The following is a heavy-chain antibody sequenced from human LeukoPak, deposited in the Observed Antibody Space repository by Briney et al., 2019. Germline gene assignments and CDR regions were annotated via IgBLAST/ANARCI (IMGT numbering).Heavy chain of an antibody. CDR3: AKASFYGTDVFDM. J-gene: IGHJ3*02. CDR1: GFTVSSYA. CDR2: IKGSGGST. Sequence: PRGSLRLSCAASGFTVSSYAVTSVRQAPGKGREWVSTIKGSGGSTNYAASVKGQFTISRHNPNNPLYLQMNSLRAEHTVVYYWAKASFYGTDVFDMWGGGTMVTVSS. V-gene: IGHV3-23*01. D-gene: IGHD2/OR15-2a*01.